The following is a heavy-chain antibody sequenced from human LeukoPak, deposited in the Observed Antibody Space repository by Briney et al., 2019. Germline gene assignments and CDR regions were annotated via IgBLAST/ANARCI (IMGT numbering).Heavy chain of an antibody. CDR3: ARFLEWLSPAASYYFDY. Sequence: PSETLSLTCTVSGASIVINTYYWGWIRQPPNKGLEWIGSIFYSGSTDYNPSLKSRVTFSVDTSRNQFSLNLRSVTAADTAVYYCARFLEWLSPAASYYFDYWGQGTLVTVSS. V-gene: IGHV4-39*01. CDR1: GASIVINTYY. D-gene: IGHD3-3*01. J-gene: IGHJ4*02. CDR2: IFYSGST.